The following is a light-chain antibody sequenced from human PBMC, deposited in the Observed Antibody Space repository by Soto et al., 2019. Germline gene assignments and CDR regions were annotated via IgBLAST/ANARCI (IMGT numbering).Light chain of an antibody. CDR3: AAWDDSLSVV. V-gene: IGLV1-40*01. CDR2: GHN. Sequence: QSVLTQPPSVSGAPGQRVTISCTGSYSNIGAGYEVHWYQQIPGTAPKLLISGHNNRPSGVPDRFFGSKSGTSASLTIIGLQAEDEADYYCAAWDDSLSVVFGGGTKLTVL. J-gene: IGLJ2*01. CDR1: YSNIGAGYE.